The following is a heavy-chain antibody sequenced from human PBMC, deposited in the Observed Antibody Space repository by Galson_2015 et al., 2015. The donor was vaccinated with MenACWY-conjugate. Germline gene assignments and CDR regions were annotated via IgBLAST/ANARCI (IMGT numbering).Heavy chain of an antibody. V-gene: IGHV3-23*01. CDR3: AAKVAAAVTIIYDY. CDR1: GFTFNTYA. CDR2: ITDNGAGT. Sequence: SLRLSCAASGFTFNTYAMNWIRQAPGKGLEWVSAITDNGAGTYYADSVKCRFTISRDNSRDTLYLQMNSLRAEDTAVYYCAAKVAAAVTIIYDYWGQGDQVTVSS. D-gene: IGHD4-17*01. J-gene: IGHJ4*02.